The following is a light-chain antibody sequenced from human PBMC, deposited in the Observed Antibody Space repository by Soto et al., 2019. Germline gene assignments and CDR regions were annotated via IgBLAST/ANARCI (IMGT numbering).Light chain of an antibody. CDR1: QSVSSH. CDR3: QQYENSPIT. J-gene: IGKJ5*01. Sequence: EIVMTQSPATLSVSPGEGVTLSCRASQSVSSHLAWFQQRPGQAPRLLIYDASNRATGIPARFSGRGSGTDFTLTINRLEPEDFAVYYCQQYENSPITFGQGTRLEIK. V-gene: IGKV3D-15*02. CDR2: DAS.